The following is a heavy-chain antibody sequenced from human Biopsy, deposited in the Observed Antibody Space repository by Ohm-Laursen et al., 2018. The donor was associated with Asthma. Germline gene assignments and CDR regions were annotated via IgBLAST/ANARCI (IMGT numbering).Heavy chain of an antibody. Sequence: SLRLSCTASGFMFRSFGMHWVRQAPGKGLEWVAVISYDGNHKFYEDSVKGRFTISRDNAKHTVYLQMNNLRAEDTAVYYCASELGIGYWGQGILVTVSS. J-gene: IGHJ4*02. D-gene: IGHD7-27*01. CDR2: ISYDGNHK. V-gene: IGHV3-30*03. CDR3: ASELGIGY. CDR1: GFMFRSFG.